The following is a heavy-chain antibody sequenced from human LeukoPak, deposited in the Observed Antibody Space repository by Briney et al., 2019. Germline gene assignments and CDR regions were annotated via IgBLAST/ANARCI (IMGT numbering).Heavy chain of an antibody. CDR2: INPSSGGT. CDR1: GYTFTDYY. Sequence: ASVKVSCKASGYTFTDYYMHWVRQAPGQGLEWMGWINPSSGGTNYAQKFQGRVTVTRDTSISTAYMDLSRLRSEDTAVYYCARGTATTRDAFDIWGQGTMVTVSS. D-gene: IGHD4-17*01. V-gene: IGHV1-2*02. CDR3: ARGTATTRDAFDI. J-gene: IGHJ3*02.